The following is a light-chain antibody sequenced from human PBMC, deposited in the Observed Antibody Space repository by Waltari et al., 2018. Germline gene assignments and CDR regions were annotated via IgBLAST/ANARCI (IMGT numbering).Light chain of an antibody. CDR3: QQRNTWPLT. J-gene: IGKJ4*01. CDR2: DTS. Sequence: DTVLTQSPVTLSLSPGERATLSCRASQSVNNYLAWYQQKPGQAPRLLIYDTSNRATGIPARFSGSGSGTDFTLTISSLEPEDFAVYYCQQRNTWPLTFGGGTKVEIK. CDR1: QSVNNY. V-gene: IGKV3-11*01.